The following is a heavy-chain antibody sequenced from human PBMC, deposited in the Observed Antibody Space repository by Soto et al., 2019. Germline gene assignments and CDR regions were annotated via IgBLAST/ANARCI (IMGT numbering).Heavy chain of an antibody. D-gene: IGHD2-2*02. V-gene: IGHV3-48*01. J-gene: IGHJ3*02. CDR3: AKPLYADLMGPDSFHI. Sequence: EVQVVESGGGLVQPGGSLRLSCAASGFTFNSFGMNWVRQAPGKGLEWVSYINSGGATMYYADSVKGRFTISRDNAQNSLYLHLNSLRAEDTAVYYWAKPLYADLMGPDSFHIWGQGTMVTVSS. CDR1: GFTFNSFG. CDR2: INSGGATM.